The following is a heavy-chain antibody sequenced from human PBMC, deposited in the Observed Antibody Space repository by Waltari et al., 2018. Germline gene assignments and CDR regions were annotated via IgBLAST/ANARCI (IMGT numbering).Heavy chain of an antibody. J-gene: IGHJ4*02. Sequence: QVQLVQSGAEVKKPGASVKVSCKASGYTFTSYDINWVRQATGQGLEWMGWMNPNSGNTGYAQKFQGRVTITRNTSISTAYMELSSVTAADTAVYYCARGKMATTKGVAYYFDYWGQGTLVTVSS. CDR2: MNPNSGNT. V-gene: IGHV1-8*03. CDR3: ARGKMATTKGVAYYFDY. D-gene: IGHD5-12*01. CDR1: GYTFTSYD.